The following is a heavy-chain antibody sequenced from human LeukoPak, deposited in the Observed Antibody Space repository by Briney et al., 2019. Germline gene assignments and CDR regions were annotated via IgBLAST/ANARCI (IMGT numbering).Heavy chain of an antibody. CDR3: AKLGTVTTDISFGY. V-gene: IGHV3-53*05. CDR1: GFTVSSNY. Sequence: PGGSLRLSCAASGFTVSSNYMSWVRQAPGKGLEWVSVIYSGGSTYYADSVKGRFTISRDNSKNTLYLQMNSLRAEDTAVYYCAKLGTVTTDISFGYWGQGTLVTVSS. D-gene: IGHD4-17*01. CDR2: IYSGGST. J-gene: IGHJ4*02.